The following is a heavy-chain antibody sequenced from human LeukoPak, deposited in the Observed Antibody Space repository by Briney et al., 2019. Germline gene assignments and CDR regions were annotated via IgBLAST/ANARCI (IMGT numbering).Heavy chain of an antibody. D-gene: IGHD6-19*01. CDR3: ARNPPGIAVAGVGYFDN. V-gene: IGHV3-9*01. CDR2: ISWNSDAI. J-gene: IGHJ4*02. CDR1: GFTFDDHA. Sequence: GGSLRLSCAASGFTFDDHAMHWVRQVPGKGLEWVSGISWNSDAIGYADSVKGRFTIFRDNAKNSLDLQMNSLRPEDTAFYYCARNPPGIAVAGVGYFDNWGQGTLVIVSS.